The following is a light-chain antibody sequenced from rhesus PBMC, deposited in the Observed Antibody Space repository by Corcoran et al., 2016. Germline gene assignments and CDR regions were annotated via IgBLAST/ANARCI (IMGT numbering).Light chain of an antibody. CDR3: QHYYRIPYR. CDR1: QGITND. V-gene: IGKV1-25*01. CDR2: EVS. J-gene: IGKJ2*01. Sequence: DIQMTQSPSSLSASVGDRITLICRASQGITNDLAWYQQKRGESSKLLIYEVSTLQRRVPSRFSGSGSGTDVTCTISSLQYEDVATYDCQHYYRIPYRFGQRTKVEI.